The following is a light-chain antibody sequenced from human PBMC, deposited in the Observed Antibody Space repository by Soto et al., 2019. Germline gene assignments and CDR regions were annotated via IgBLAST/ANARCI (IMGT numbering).Light chain of an antibody. Sequence: SALTQPPSASGSPGQSVTLPCTGTSRDVGFYKYVSWYRQHPGKAPQLMIYEVNRRPSGIPDRFSGSKSGNTASLTVSGLQAEDEADYYCSSYADNNIFVFGTGTKVTVL. J-gene: IGLJ1*01. CDR1: SRDVGFYKY. CDR2: EVN. V-gene: IGLV2-8*01. CDR3: SSYADNNIFV.